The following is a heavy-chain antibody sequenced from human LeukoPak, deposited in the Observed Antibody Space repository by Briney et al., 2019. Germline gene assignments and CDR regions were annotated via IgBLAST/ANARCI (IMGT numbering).Heavy chain of an antibody. CDR2: ISSSGSTI. D-gene: IGHD3-10*01. V-gene: IGHV3-48*03. J-gene: IGHJ3*02. Sequence: GGSLRLSCAASGFTSSSYEMNWVRHAPGKGLEWVSYISSSGSTIYYADSVKGRFTISRDNAKNSLYLQMNSLRAEDTAVYYCARDHSGLLWFGELSFPDAFDMWGQGTMVTVSS. CDR3: ARDHSGLLWFGELSFPDAFDM. CDR1: GFTSSSYE.